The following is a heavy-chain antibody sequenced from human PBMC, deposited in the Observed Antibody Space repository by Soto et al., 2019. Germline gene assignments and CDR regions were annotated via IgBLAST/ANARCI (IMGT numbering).Heavy chain of an antibody. CDR2: INHSGST. V-gene: IGHV4-34*01. D-gene: IGHD2-15*01. CDR1: GGSFSGYY. J-gene: IGHJ4*02. Sequence: SETLSRTCAVYGGSFSGYYWIWIGQPPGKGLEWIGEINHSGSTNYNPSLKSRVTISVDTSKNQFSLKLSSVTAADTAVYYCAREGYCSGGSCYSRTLDYWGQGTLVTVSS. CDR3: AREGYCSGGSCYSRTLDY.